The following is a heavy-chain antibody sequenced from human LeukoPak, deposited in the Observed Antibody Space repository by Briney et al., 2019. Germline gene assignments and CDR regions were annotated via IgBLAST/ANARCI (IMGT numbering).Heavy chain of an antibody. CDR3: ARDRENSGYPNWFDP. D-gene: IGHD3-22*01. J-gene: IGHJ5*02. CDR2: INHSGST. V-gene: IGHV4-34*01. CDR1: GGSFSGYY. Sequence: PSETLSLTCAVYGGSFSGYYWSWIRQPPGKGLEWIGEINHSGSTNYNPSLKSRVTISVDTFKNQFSLKLSSVTAADTAVYYCARDRENSGYPNWFDPWGQGTLVTVSS.